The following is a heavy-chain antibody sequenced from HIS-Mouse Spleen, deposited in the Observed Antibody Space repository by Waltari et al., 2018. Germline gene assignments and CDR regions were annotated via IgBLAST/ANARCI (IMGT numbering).Heavy chain of an antibody. CDR2: IYYSGST. J-gene: IGHJ2*01. Sequence: QLQLQESGPGLVKPSETLSLTCTVPGGSIRSSNYSWGRIRQPPGKGLGGVGSIYYSGSTYYNPSLKSRVTISVDTSKNQFSLKLSSVTAADTAVYYCAREIPYSSSWYDWYFDLWGRGTLVTVSS. D-gene: IGHD6-13*01. CDR3: AREIPYSSSWYDWYFDL. CDR1: GGSIRSSNYS. V-gene: IGHV4-39*07.